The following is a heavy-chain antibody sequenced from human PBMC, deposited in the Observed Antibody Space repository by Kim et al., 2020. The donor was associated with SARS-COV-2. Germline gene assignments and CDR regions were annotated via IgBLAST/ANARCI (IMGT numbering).Heavy chain of an antibody. CDR3: GREVGSSGWYTIDS. V-gene: IGHV3-23*01. J-gene: IGHJ4*02. Sequence: ADSVRGRVTISRDNPKNALYLEMNGRRAEDTAMYYCGREVGSSGWYTIDSWGQGTLVTVSS. D-gene: IGHD6-13*01.